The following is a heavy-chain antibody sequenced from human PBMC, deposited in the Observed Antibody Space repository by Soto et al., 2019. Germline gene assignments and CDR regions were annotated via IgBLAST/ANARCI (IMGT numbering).Heavy chain of an antibody. CDR3: ARASGTYPPSRYYDGLDV. J-gene: IGHJ6*02. Sequence: QVQLVQSGPEVKKPGASVKVSCKASGYTFTSYGFSWVRQAPGQGLEWMGWISAHNGDTIYAQKFQDRITMTTDTSTNTAYLERRSLKSGDTAVFYCARASGTYPPSRYYDGLDVWGQGTTVTVSS. CDR2: ISAHNGDT. CDR1: GYTFTSYG. V-gene: IGHV1-18*01. D-gene: IGHD1-26*01.